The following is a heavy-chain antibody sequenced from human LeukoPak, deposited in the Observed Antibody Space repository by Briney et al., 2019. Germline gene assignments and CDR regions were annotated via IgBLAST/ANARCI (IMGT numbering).Heavy chain of an antibody. CDR1: GGTFSSYA. CDR2: MNPNSGNT. J-gene: IGHJ5*02. Sequence: GSSVKVSCKASGGTFSSYAISWVRQATEQGLEWMGWMNPNSGNTGYAQKFQGRVTMTRNTSISTAYMELSSLRSEDTAVYYCARKVNYYDSSGAYNWFDPWGQGTLVTVSS. V-gene: IGHV1-8*02. D-gene: IGHD3-22*01. CDR3: ARKVNYYDSSGAYNWFDP.